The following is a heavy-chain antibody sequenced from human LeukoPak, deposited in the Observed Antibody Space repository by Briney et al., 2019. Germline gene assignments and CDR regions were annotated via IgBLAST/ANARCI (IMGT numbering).Heavy chain of an antibody. CDR2: IWYDGSNK. V-gene: IGHV3-33*01. CDR1: GFTFSSYG. D-gene: IGHD3-16*02. CDR3: ARVSSRDDYIWGSYLDY. Sequence: GRSLRLSCAASGFTFSSYGMHWVRQAPGKGLVWVAVIWYDGSNKYYADSVKGRFTISRDNSKNTLYLQMNSLRAEDTAVYYCARVSSRDDYIWGSYLDYWGQGTLVTVSS. J-gene: IGHJ4*02.